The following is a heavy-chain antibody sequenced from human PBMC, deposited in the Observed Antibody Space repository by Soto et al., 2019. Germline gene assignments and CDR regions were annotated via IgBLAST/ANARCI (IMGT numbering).Heavy chain of an antibody. V-gene: IGHV3-64D*08. CDR1: GFTFSAYA. Sequence: GGSLRLSCSASGFTFSAYAMHWVRQAPGKGLEYVSAISTNGDNTDYADSVKGRFAISRDNSKNTLYLQMSSLRAEDTAVYYCVKDYIAYCSGDCYLFDYWGQGTLVTVSS. D-gene: IGHD2-21*02. CDR2: ISTNGDNT. J-gene: IGHJ4*02. CDR3: VKDYIAYCSGDCYLFDY.